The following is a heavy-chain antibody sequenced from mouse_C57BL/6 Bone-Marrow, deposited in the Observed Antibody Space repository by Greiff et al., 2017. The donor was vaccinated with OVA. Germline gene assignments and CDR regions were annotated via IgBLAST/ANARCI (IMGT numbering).Heavy chain of an antibody. CDR3: TRVLGRGDRYYAMDY. Sequence: EVKVVESGEGLVKPGGSLKLSCAASGFTFSSYAMSWVRQTPEKRLEWVAYLSSGGDYIYYADTVKGRFTISRDNARNTLYLQMSSLKSEDTAMYYCTRVLGRGDRYYAMDYWGQGTSVTVSS. CDR2: LSSGGDYI. J-gene: IGHJ4*01. CDR1: GFTFSSYA. D-gene: IGHD4-1*01. V-gene: IGHV5-9-1*02.